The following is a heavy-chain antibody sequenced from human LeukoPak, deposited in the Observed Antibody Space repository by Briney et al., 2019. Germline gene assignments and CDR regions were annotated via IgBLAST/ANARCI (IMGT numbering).Heavy chain of an antibody. CDR3: ASDTNYYFDY. Sequence: ASVKVSCKASGGTFSSYAISWVRQAPGQGLEWMGRIIPIFGTANYAQKFQGRVTITTDESTSTAYMELSSLRSEDTAVYYCASDTNYYFDYWGQGTLVTVSS. CDR1: GGTFSSYA. J-gene: IGHJ4*02. V-gene: IGHV1-69*05. CDR2: IIPIFGTA.